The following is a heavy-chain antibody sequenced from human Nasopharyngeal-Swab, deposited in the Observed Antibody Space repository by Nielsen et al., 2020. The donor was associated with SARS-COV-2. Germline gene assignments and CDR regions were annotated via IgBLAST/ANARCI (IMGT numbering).Heavy chain of an antibody. CDR1: EYTFTSYA. D-gene: IGHD5-18*01. V-gene: IGHV1-3*01. Sequence: ASVKVSCKASEYTFTSYAMHWVRQAPGQRLEWMGWINAGNGNTKYSQKFQGRVTITRDTSASTAYMELSSLRSEDTAVYYCARGYSYGHIDYWGQGTLVTVSS. CDR3: ARGYSYGHIDY. J-gene: IGHJ4*02. CDR2: INAGNGNT.